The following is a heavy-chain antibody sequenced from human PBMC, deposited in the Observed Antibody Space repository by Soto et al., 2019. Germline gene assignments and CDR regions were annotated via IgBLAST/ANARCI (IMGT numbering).Heavy chain of an antibody. D-gene: IGHD3-22*01. Sequence: PGGSLRLSCAASGFTFSSYGMHWVRQAPGKGLEWVAVISYDGSNKYYADSVKGRFTISRDNSKNTLYLQMNSLRAEDTAVYYCAKDWYYYDSSGYPENDAFDIWGQGTMVTVSS. V-gene: IGHV3-30*18. CDR3: AKDWYYYDSSGYPENDAFDI. CDR1: GFTFSSYG. CDR2: ISYDGSNK. J-gene: IGHJ3*02.